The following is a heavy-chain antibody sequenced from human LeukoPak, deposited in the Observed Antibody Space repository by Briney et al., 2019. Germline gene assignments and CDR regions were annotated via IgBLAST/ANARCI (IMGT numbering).Heavy chain of an antibody. Sequence: GGSLRLSCAASGFTFSSYGMQWVRQAPGKGLEWVAVMWYDGSTKYYADSVKGRFTISRDNSKNTLYLQMDSLRAEDTAVYYCAKDGAASTYFDNWGPGTLVTVSS. D-gene: IGHD4/OR15-4a*01. CDR1: GFTFSSYG. CDR2: MWYDGSTK. CDR3: AKDGAASTYFDN. V-gene: IGHV3-33*06. J-gene: IGHJ4*02.